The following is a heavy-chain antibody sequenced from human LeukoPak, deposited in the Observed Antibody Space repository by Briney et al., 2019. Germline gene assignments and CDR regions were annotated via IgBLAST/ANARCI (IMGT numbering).Heavy chain of an antibody. J-gene: IGHJ5*02. D-gene: IGHD2-15*01. Sequence: SETLSLTCTVSGGSIGSGGYYWSWIRQHPGKGLEWIGYIYYSGSTYYNPSLKSRVTISVDTSKNQFSLKLSSVTAADTAVCYCARAPVVANWFDPWGQGTLVTVSS. CDR2: IYYSGST. CDR1: GGSIGSGGYY. CDR3: ARAPVVANWFDP. V-gene: IGHV4-31*03.